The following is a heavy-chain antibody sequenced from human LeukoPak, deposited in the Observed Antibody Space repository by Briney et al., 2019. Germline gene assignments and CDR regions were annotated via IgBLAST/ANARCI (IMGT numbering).Heavy chain of an antibody. CDR1: GYTLTELS. CDR2: INPNSGGT. CDR3: ARGGNHYGSGRDYFDY. V-gene: IGHV1-2*02. D-gene: IGHD3-10*01. J-gene: IGHJ4*02. Sequence: GASVKVSCKVSGYTLTELSMHWVRQAPGQGLEWMGWINPNSGGTSYAQKFQGRVTMTRDTSISTAYMELSSLRSDDTAVYYCARGGNHYGSGRDYFDYWGQGTQVTVSS.